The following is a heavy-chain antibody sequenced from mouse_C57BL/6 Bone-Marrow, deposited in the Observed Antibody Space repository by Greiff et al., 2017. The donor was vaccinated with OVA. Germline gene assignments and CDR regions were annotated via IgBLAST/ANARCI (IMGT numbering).Heavy chain of an antibody. Sequence: EVQLVESGGGLVQPGGSMKLSCAASGFTFSDAWMDWVRQSPEKGLEWVAEIRNKANNHATYYAESVKGRFTISRDDSKSRFYLQMNSVRAEDTGIYYCIGAWFAYWGQGTLVTVSA. CDR1: GFTFSDAW. J-gene: IGHJ3*01. V-gene: IGHV6-6*01. CDR3: IGAWFAY. CDR2: IRNKANNHAT.